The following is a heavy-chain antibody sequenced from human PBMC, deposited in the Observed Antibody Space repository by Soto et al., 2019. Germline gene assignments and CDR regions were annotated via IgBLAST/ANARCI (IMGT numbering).Heavy chain of an antibody. CDR2: IIPIFGTA. CDR1: GGTFSSYA. Sequence: EASVKVSCKASGGTFSSYASSWVRQAPGQGLEWMGGIIPIFGTANYAQKFQGRVTITADESTSTAYMELSSLRSEDTAVYYCARGSSSWYSYFDYWGQGTLVTVSS. D-gene: IGHD6-13*01. V-gene: IGHV1-69*13. CDR3: ARGSSSWYSYFDY. J-gene: IGHJ4*02.